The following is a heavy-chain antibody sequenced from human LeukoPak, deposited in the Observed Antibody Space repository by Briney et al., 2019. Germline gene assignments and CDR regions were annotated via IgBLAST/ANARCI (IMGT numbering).Heavy chain of an antibody. V-gene: IGHV1-2*02. D-gene: IGHD1-26*01. CDR3: ARVGWELLIDYYYGMDV. Sequence: ASVKVSCKASGYTFTGYYMHWVRQAPGQGLEWMGWIDPNSGGTNYAQKFQGRVTMTRDTSISTAYMELSRLRSDDTAVYYCARVGWELLIDYYYGMDVWGQGTTVTVSS. CDR2: IDPNSGGT. J-gene: IGHJ6*02. CDR1: GYTFTGYY.